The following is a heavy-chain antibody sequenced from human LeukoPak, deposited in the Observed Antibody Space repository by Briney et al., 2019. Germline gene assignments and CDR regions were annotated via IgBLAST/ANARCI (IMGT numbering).Heavy chain of an antibody. D-gene: IGHD5-18*01. J-gene: IGHJ4*02. V-gene: IGHV3-53*01. Sequence: GSLRLSCVVSGFTISSNYMSRVRQAPGKGLEWVSVIYTGGTTRYADSVKGRFTTSRDSSKNTLYLQMNSLRADDTAVYYCARGVSGYNYGSRFDYWGQGTLVTVSS. CDR3: ARGVSGYNYGSRFDY. CDR2: IYTGGTT. CDR1: GFTISSNY.